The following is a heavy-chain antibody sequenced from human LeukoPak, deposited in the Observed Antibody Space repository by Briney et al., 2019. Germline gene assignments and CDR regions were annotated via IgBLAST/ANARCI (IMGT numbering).Heavy chain of an antibody. Sequence: ASVNVSCKASGYTFTSYDINWVRQATGQGLEWMGGMNPNRGNTGDAQQFQGRVTMTSNPSISTAYMALSSLRSEDTPVYYCARASQQWVYYGMDVWGQGTTVTVFS. CDR2: MNPNRGNT. D-gene: IGHD6-19*01. V-gene: IGHV1-8*01. CDR3: ARASQQWVYYGMDV. CDR1: GYTFTSYD. J-gene: IGHJ6*02.